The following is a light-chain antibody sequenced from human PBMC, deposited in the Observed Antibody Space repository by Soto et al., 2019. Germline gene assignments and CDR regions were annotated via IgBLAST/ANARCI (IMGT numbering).Light chain of an antibody. J-gene: IGKJ5*01. Sequence: IVITQCPVTLSVSPGIRSTGACTASQSVSSNLAWYQQKPGQGPRLLIYGASTRATGIPATFSGSGSGTEFTLTINSLQSEDFAVYYCQQYDNWPHTFGQGTRLEIK. CDR3: QQYDNWPHT. CDR1: QSVSSN. V-gene: IGKV3-15*01. CDR2: GAS.